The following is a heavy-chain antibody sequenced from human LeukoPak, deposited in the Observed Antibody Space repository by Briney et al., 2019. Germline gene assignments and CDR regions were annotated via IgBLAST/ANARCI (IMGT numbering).Heavy chain of an antibody. D-gene: IGHD3-10*02. CDR2: MNPNSGNT. Sequence: ASVKVSCKASGYTFTSYDINWVRQATGQGLEWMGWMNPNSGNTGYAQKFQGRVTMTRNTSISTAYMELSSLRSEDTAVYYCARCSGDSWFYRFDPWGQGTLVTVSS. V-gene: IGHV1-8*01. CDR3: ARCSGDSWFYRFDP. J-gene: IGHJ5*02. CDR1: GYTFTSYD.